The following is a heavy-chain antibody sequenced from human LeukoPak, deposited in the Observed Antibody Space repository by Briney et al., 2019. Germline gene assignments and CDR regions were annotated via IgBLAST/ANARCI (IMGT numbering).Heavy chain of an antibody. J-gene: IGHJ4*02. CDR3: ANLWEMGY. CDR2: IKQDGSHS. Sequence: GGSLRLSCAASGFTFSDYWMAWVRQAPGKGLEWVANIKQDGSHSYYVDSVRGRFTISRDNAKSSLFLQMNSLRVEDTAVYYCANLWEMGYWGQGTLVTVSS. CDR1: GFTFSDYW. V-gene: IGHV3-7*01. D-gene: IGHD5-24*01.